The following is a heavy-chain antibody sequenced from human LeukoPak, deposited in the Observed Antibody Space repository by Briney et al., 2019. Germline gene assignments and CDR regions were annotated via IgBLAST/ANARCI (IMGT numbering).Heavy chain of an antibody. CDR1: GYSISSDYY. V-gene: IGHV4-38-2*02. J-gene: IGHJ4*02. CDR3: ARRPRNSGNYDGPSGLDY. CDR2: FYHSGIT. D-gene: IGHD1-26*01. Sequence: PSETLSLTCTVSGYSISSDYYWGWIRQPPGKGLQWIGSFYHSGITYYNPSLKSRVTISVDTSKNQFSLKLSSVTAADTAVYYCARRPRNSGNYDGPSGLDYWGQGNLVTVSS.